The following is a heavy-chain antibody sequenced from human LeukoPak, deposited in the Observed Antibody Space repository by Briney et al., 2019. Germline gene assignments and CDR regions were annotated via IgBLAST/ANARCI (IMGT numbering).Heavy chain of an antibody. Sequence: SETLSLTCTVSGGSISSSSYYWGWIRQPPGKGLEWIGYIYYSGSTYYNPSLKSRVTISVDTSKNQFSLKLSSVTAADTAVYYCARKLGYYYYGMDVWGQGTTVTVSS. V-gene: IGHV4-30-4*08. CDR1: GGSISSSSYY. CDR3: ARKLGYYYYGMDV. J-gene: IGHJ6*02. CDR2: IYYSGST. D-gene: IGHD7-27*01.